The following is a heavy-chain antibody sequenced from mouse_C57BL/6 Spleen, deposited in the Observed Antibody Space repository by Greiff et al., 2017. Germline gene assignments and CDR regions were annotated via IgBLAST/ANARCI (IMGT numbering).Heavy chain of an antibody. CDR2: IDPSDSYT. V-gene: IGHV1-69*01. D-gene: IGHD1-1*01. J-gene: IGHJ1*03. CDR3: ARSAYDGSSPWYFDV. CDR1: GYTFTSYW. Sequence: QVQLQQSGAELVMPGASVKLSCKASGYTFTSYWMHWVKQRPGQGLEWIGEIDPSDSYTNYNQKFKGKSTLPVDKSSSTAYMQLSSLTSEDSAVYYCARSAYDGSSPWYFDVWGTGTTVTVSS.